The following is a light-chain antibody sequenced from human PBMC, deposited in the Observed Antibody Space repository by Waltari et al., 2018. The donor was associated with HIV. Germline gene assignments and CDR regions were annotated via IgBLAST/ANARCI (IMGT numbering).Light chain of an antibody. J-gene: IGLJ2*01. CDR1: SSDVGGFNF. CDR3: CSYAGSYTLVV. CDR2: DVT. Sequence: QSALTQPRSVSGSPGQSVTISCTGTSSDVGGFNFVSWYQQHPGKAPKLMIYDVTKRPSGVPDRFSGSKFDNTASLTISGLQADDEADYYCCSYAGSYTLVVFGGGPKLTVL. V-gene: IGLV2-11*01.